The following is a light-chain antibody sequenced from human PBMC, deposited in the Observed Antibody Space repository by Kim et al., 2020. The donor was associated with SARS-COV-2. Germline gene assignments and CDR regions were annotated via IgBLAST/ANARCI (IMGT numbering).Light chain of an antibody. CDR2: TAS. V-gene: IGKV1-6*01. Sequence: AIQMTQSPSSLSASVGDRVTITCRASQDIRNALGWYQQKPGKAPNLLIYTASSLQSGVPSRFSGSGSGTDFTLTISSLQPEDFATYYCLQDHTFPETFGQGTKVDIK. CDR3: LQDHTFPET. CDR1: QDIRNA. J-gene: IGKJ1*01.